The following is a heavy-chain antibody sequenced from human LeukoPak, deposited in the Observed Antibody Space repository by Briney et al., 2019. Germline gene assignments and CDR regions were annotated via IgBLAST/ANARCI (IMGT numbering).Heavy chain of an antibody. CDR3: ARSERYNSGWYFYFDY. CDR2: IHYSGST. J-gene: IGHJ4*02. V-gene: IGHV4-59*01. CDR1: GGSISSYY. Sequence: NASETLSLTCTVSGGSISSYYWSWLRQPPGKGLEWIGYIHYSGSTNYNPSLRSRVTISVDTSKNQFSLNLSSVTAADTAVYYCARSERYNSGWYFYFDYWGQGTLITVSS. D-gene: IGHD6-19*01.